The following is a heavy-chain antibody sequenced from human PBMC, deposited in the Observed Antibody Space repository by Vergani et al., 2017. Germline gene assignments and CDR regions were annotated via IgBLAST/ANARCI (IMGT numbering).Heavy chain of an antibody. D-gene: IGHD4-11*01. Sequence: EVQLLESGGGLVQPGGSLRLSCAASGFTFSSCAMSWVRQAPGKGLEWVSAISGSGGSTYYADSVKGRFTISRDNSKNTLYLQMNSLRAEDTAVYYCAKDRFPTRGRTTVTLDYWGQGTLVTVSS. CDR2: ISGSGGST. CDR1: GFTFSSCA. J-gene: IGHJ4*02. CDR3: AKDRFPTRGRTTVTLDY. V-gene: IGHV3-23*01.